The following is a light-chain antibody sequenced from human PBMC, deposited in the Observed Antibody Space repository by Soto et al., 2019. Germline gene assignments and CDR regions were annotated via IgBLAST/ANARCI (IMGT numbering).Light chain of an antibody. V-gene: IGKV3-11*01. Sequence: IVWTQTPATVALSPGKRATLPCMASQNIYNYLIWYQQKPGQAPRLLIYDVSNRAAGIPARFSGSGSGTDFTLTISSLEPEDFAVYYCQQRSNWPRTVGQGTKVDIK. J-gene: IGKJ1*01. CDR3: QQRSNWPRT. CDR1: QNIYNY. CDR2: DVS.